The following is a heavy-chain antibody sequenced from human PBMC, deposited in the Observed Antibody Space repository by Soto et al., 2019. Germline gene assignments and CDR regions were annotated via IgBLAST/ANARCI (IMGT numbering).Heavy chain of an antibody. CDR2: ISYDGSNK. CDR3: ARGLNMDYDILTGPLR. J-gene: IGHJ4*02. CDR1: EFTFSGYA. V-gene: IGHV3-30-3*01. D-gene: IGHD3-9*01. Sequence: PLRHSRADPEFTFSGYARHSNHQAPDNGLEWVAVISYDGSNKYYADSVKGRFTISRDNSKNTLYLQMNSLRAEDTAVYYCARGLNMDYDILTGPLRWGQGTLVTVSS.